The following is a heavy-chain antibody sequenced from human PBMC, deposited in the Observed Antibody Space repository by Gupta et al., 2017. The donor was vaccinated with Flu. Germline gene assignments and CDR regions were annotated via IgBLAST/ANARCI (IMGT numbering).Heavy chain of an antibody. CDR1: GFTFSRST. Sequence: EVQLVESGGGLLQPGGSLRLSCAASGFTFSRSTMNWVRQAPGKGLEWLSYISGSSSTIYYADSVKGRFTISRDNANNSLYLQMNSLRDEDTAVYYCARDGSFWSGYYTSYYGMDVWGQGTTVTVSS. CDR2: ISGSSSTI. D-gene: IGHD3-3*01. J-gene: IGHJ6*02. V-gene: IGHV3-48*02. CDR3: ARDGSFWSGYYTSYYGMDV.